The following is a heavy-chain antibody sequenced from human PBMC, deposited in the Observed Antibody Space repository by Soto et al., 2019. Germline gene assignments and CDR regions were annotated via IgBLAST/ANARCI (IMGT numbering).Heavy chain of an antibody. V-gene: IGHV1-69*13. CDR3: ARADDYGETDYFDY. CDR1: GGTFSSYA. D-gene: IGHD4-17*01. Sequence: SVKVSCKAAGGTFSSYAISWVRQAPGQGLEWMGGIIPIFGTANYAQKFQGRVTITADESTSTAYMELSSLRSEDTAVYYCARADDYGETDYFDYWGQGTLVTVSS. J-gene: IGHJ4*02. CDR2: IIPIFGTA.